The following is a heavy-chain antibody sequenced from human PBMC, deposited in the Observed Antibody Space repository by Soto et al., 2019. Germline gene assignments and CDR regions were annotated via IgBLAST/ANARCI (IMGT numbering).Heavy chain of an antibody. CDR3: AGSMTPSEFGAFDI. CDR2: ISAYNGNT. CDR1: GYTFTSYG. V-gene: IGHV1-18*01. D-gene: IGHD3-16*01. Sequence: GASVKVSCKASGYTFTSYGISWVRQAPGQGLEWMGWISAYNGNTNYAQKLQGRVTMTTDTSTSTAYMELRSLRSDDTAVYYCAGSMTPSEFGAFDIWGQGTMVTVS. J-gene: IGHJ3*02.